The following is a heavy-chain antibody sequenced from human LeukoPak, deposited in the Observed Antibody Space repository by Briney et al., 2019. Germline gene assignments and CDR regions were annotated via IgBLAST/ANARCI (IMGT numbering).Heavy chain of an antibody. CDR1: GFTVSSNY. D-gene: IGHD2-2*01. CDR2: IKQDGSEK. J-gene: IGHJ4*02. Sequence: GGSLRLSCAASGFTVSSNYMSWVRQAPGKGLEWVANIKQDGSEKYYVDSVKGRFTISRDNAKNSLYLQMNSLRAEDTAVYYCARDLNAHAVPEGYWGQGTLVTVSS. V-gene: IGHV3-7*01. CDR3: ARDLNAHAVPEGY.